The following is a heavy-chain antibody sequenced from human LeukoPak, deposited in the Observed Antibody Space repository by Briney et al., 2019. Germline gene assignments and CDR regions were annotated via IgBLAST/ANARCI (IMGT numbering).Heavy chain of an antibody. CDR3: ASGLSGTLRHMDV. CDR2: IIPMIGIT. D-gene: IGHD1-7*01. CDR1: GGTFSASG. V-gene: IGHV1-69*17. J-gene: IGHJ6*04. Sequence: SVKVSCKASGGTFSASGITWVRQAPGQGLEWMGGIIPMIGITNYAQKFHGRVTITADKSTSTAYMELSSLRSEDTALYYCASGLSGTLRHMDVWGRGTTVIVSS.